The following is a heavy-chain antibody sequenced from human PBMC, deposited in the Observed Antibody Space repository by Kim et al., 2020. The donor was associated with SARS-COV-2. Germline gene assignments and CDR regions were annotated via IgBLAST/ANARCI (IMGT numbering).Heavy chain of an antibody. J-gene: IGHJ4*02. V-gene: IGHV3-23*01. Sequence: GLFTISRDNSKNTLYLQMNSLRAEDTAVYYCAKAATYYYDSSGYYPLFDYWGQGTLVTVSS. CDR3: AKAATYYYDSSGYYPLFDY. D-gene: IGHD3-22*01.